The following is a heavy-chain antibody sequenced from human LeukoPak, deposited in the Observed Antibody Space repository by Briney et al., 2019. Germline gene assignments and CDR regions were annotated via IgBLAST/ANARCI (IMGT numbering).Heavy chain of an antibody. D-gene: IGHD3-22*01. CDR3: ARPSPYYYDSSGYYSLWDY. Sequence: PSETLSLTCTVSGGSISSYYWSWIRQPPGKGLEWIGYIYYSGSTNYNPSLKSRVTISVDTSKNQFSLKLSSVTAADTAVYYCARPSPYYYDSSGYYSLWDYWGQGTLVTVSS. CDR1: GGSISSYY. CDR2: IYYSGST. V-gene: IGHV4-59*08. J-gene: IGHJ4*02.